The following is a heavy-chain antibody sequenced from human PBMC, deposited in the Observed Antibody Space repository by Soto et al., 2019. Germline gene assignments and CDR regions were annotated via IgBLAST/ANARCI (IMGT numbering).Heavy chain of an antibody. CDR2: INTYNGNT. Sequence: ASVKVSCKASGYTFTSYGISWVRQAPGQGLEWMGWINTYNGNTNYAQKLQGRVTMTRNTSKSTAYMELSSLRSEDTAVYYCARVLVVVDILTGLMKYYYYMDVWGKGTTVTVSS. CDR3: ARVLVVVDILTGLMKYYYYMDV. J-gene: IGHJ6*03. D-gene: IGHD3-9*01. V-gene: IGHV1-18*01. CDR1: GYTFTSYG.